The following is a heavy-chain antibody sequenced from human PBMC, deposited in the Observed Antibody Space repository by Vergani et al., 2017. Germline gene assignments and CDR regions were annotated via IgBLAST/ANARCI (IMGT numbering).Heavy chain of an antibody. J-gene: IGHJ3*02. CDR2: INPNSGDT. CDR3: ARGYHYDNSGYRNVLDI. Sequence: QVQQVQSGAEVKKPGASVKVSCKASGYIFTGYNMHWVRQAPGQGLEWMGWINPNSGDTKYAQKFQGRVTMTRDTSINTAYMELSRLRSDDTAVYYCARGYHYDNSGYRNVLDILGQGTMVTVSS. CDR1: GYIFTGYN. D-gene: IGHD3-22*01. V-gene: IGHV1-2*02.